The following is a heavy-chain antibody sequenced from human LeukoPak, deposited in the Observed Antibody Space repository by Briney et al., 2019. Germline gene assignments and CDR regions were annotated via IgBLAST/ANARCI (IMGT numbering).Heavy chain of an antibody. V-gene: IGHV3-48*03. CDR3: ARVLLGYYGFWSGYVTDY. CDR2: INSRGSPV. D-gene: IGHD3-3*01. CDR1: GFTFSTYE. Sequence: GGSLRLSCAASGFTFSTYEMNWFRQAPGKGLEWVAYINSRGSPVYYADAVKGRFTISRDNVKNSLYLQMNGLRAEDTAVYYCARVLLGYYGFWSGYVTDYWGQGTLVSVSS. J-gene: IGHJ4*02.